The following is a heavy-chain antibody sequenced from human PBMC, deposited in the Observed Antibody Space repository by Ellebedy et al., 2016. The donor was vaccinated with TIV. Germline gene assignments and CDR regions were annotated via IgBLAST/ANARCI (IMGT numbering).Heavy chain of an antibody. Sequence: GESLKISCVVSGFTFSTYSMNWVRQAPGKGLEWVSSISSDENYIYYRASLKGRFTISRDNAKNSLYLQMNSLRAEDTAVYYCATYPVSYYFDGPFEYWGQGALVTVSS. D-gene: IGHD3-22*01. V-gene: IGHV3-21*01. CDR1: GFTFSTYS. J-gene: IGHJ4*02. CDR2: ISSDENYI. CDR3: ATYPVSYYFDGPFEY.